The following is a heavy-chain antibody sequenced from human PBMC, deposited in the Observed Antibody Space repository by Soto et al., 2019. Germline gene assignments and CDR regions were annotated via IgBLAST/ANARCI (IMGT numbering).Heavy chain of an antibody. CDR1: GYTFTSYS. Sequence: QIQLVQSGAEVKKPGASVKVSCKTSGYTFTSYSITWVRQAPEQGLEWMGWISAYNGNTNYAQNLQGRVTMTTDTSTSTAYMELRSLRSDDTAVYYCARVQYTWFDPWGQGTLVTVSS. V-gene: IGHV1-18*04. CDR2: ISAYNGNT. J-gene: IGHJ5*02. CDR3: ARVQYTWFDP.